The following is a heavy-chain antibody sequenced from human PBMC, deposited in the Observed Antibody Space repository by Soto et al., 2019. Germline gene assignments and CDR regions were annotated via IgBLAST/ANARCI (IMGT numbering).Heavy chain of an antibody. CDR3: VKVYIPPGSRSTFDY. V-gene: IGHV3-64D*06. D-gene: IGHD1-20*01. Sequence: PGGSLRLSCSASGFNFGKFPMHWVRQSPSQGLEHVAAISDNGDATYYTESVKGRFTISRDNSENRLFLQMDGLKSEDTATYYCVKVYIPPGSRSTFDYWGQGALVTVSS. J-gene: IGHJ4*02. CDR2: ISDNGDAT. CDR1: GFNFGKFP.